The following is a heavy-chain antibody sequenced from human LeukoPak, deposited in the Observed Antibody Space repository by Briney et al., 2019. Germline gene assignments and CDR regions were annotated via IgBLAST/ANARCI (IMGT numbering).Heavy chain of an antibody. CDR3: AKERIAAALHY. CDR1: GFTFDDYA. CDR2: ISGDGGST. D-gene: IGHD6-13*01. Sequence: GGSLRLSCAASGFTFDDYAMHWVRQAPGKGLEWVSLISGDGGSTYNADSVKGRFTISRDNSRNSLYLQVNSLTTEDTALYYCAKERIAAALHYWGQGTLVTVSS. V-gene: IGHV3-43*02. J-gene: IGHJ4*02.